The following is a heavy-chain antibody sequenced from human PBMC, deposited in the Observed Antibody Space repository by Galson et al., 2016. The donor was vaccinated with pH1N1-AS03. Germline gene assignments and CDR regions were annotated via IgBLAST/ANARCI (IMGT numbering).Heavy chain of an antibody. V-gene: IGHV4-38-2*01. CDR2: LYHGGHT. J-gene: IGHJ5*02. CDR3: ARSPRTIAVAGTFPSRFDP. D-gene: IGHD6-19*01. Sequence: TLSLTCSVSGYSITTGHYWGRIPQPPGKGLEWIGSLYHGGHTEYNPSLKSRVTISEDTSKNQFSLRLSSVTAADTALYYCARSPRTIAVAGTFPSRFDPWGQGMLVTVSS. CDR1: GYSITTGHY.